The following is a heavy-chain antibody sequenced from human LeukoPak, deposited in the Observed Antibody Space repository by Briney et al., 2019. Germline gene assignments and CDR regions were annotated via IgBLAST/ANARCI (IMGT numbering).Heavy chain of an antibody. CDR1: GFIVSSKY. Sequence: PGGSLRLSCAASGFIVSSKYMNWVRQAPGKGLEGVSVIYSDGSTYYADSVKGRFTISRDNSKNTLYLQMNSLRVEDTAVYYCARDHQDSRGFRSGMDVWGQGTTVTVSS. D-gene: IGHD3-22*01. CDR3: ARDHQDSRGFRSGMDV. J-gene: IGHJ6*02. V-gene: IGHV3-66*01. CDR2: IYSDGST.